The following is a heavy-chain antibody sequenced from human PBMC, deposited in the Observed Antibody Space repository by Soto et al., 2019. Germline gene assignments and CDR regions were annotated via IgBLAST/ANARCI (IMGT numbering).Heavy chain of an antibody. J-gene: IGHJ6*02. CDR2: ISYDGSNK. Sequence: GRSLRLSCAASGFTFSSYAMHWVRQAPGKGLEWVAVISYDGSNKYYADSVKGRFTISRDNSKNTLYLQMNSLRAEDTAVYYCARGEQQLPYYYYYGMDVWGQGTTVTVSS. D-gene: IGHD6-13*01. CDR3: ARGEQQLPYYYYYGMDV. CDR1: GFTFSSYA. V-gene: IGHV3-30-3*01.